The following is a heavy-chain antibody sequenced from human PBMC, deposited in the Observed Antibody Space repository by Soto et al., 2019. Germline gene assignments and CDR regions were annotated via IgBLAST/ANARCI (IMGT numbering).Heavy chain of an antibody. CDR3: ARSQGGSSSLVIYYYYYYGMDV. CDR2: VIPIFGTP. V-gene: IGHV1-69*01. J-gene: IGHJ6*02. CDR1: GGTFSTYA. Sequence: QVQLVQSGAEVKKPGSSVKVSCKAPGGTFSTYAISWVRQAPGQGLEWMGGVIPIFGTPKYAQKFQGRVTITADESTRTGYMELRSLRSEDTAVYYCARSQGGSSSLVIYYYYYYGMDVWGQGTTVTVSS. D-gene: IGHD2-15*01.